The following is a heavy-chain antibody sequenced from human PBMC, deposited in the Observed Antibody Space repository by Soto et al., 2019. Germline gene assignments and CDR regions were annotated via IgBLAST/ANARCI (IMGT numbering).Heavy chain of an antibody. J-gene: IGHJ6*02. D-gene: IGHD6-6*01. CDR3: AREGTIAARPPIYDYYGMDV. Sequence: QVQLVQSGAEVKKPGASVKVSCKASGYTFTSYDINWVRQATGQGLEWMGWMNPNSGNTGYAQKFQGRVTMTRNTAISTDYMELSRLRSEDAAVYYCAREGTIAARPPIYDYYGMDVWGQGTPVPVSS. CDR1: GYTFTSYD. CDR2: MNPNSGNT. V-gene: IGHV1-8*01.